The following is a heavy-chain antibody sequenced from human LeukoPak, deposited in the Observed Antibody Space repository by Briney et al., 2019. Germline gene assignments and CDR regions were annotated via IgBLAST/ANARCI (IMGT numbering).Heavy chain of an antibody. D-gene: IGHD3-10*01. CDR2: IYQSGST. J-gene: IGHJ4*02. Sequence: PSQTPSLTCAVSGGSISSGANSWSWIRQPPGRGLEWIGYIYQSGSTYYNPSLKSRVTISIDRSKNQFSLNLTSVAAADTAVYYCARRPSGSFFDYWGQGTLVTVSS. V-gene: IGHV4-30-2*01. CDR3: ARRPSGSFFDY. CDR1: GGSISSGANS.